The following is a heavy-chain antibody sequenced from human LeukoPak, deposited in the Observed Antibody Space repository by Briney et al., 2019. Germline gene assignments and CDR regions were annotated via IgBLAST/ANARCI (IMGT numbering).Heavy chain of an antibody. V-gene: IGHV4-39*01. CDR1: GGSISSSSYY. CDR2: IYYSGST. CDR3: ARHVAMSNTIVVVPAADAFDI. D-gene: IGHD2-2*01. J-gene: IGHJ3*02. Sequence: SETLSLTCTVSGGSISSSSYYWGWIRQPPGKGLEWIGSIYYSGSTYYNPSLKSRVTISVDTSKNQFSLKLSSVTAADTAVYYCARHVAMSNTIVVVPAADAFDIWGQGTMVTVSS.